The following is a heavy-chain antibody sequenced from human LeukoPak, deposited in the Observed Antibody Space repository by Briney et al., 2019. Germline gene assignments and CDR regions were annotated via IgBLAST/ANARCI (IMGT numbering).Heavy chain of an antibody. Sequence: ASVKVSCKASGYTFTGCYMHWVRQAPGQGLEWMGWINPNSGGTNYAQKFQGRVTMTRDTSISTAYMELSRLRSDDTAVYYCARGEYSSGWYYFDYWGQGTLVTVSS. J-gene: IGHJ4*02. V-gene: IGHV1-2*02. D-gene: IGHD6-19*01. CDR1: GYTFTGCY. CDR2: INPNSGGT. CDR3: ARGEYSSGWYYFDY.